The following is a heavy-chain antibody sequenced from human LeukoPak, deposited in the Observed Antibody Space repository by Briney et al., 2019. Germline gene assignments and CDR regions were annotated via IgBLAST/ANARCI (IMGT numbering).Heavy chain of an antibody. CDR2: MNPNSGNT. Sequence: ASVKVSCKASGYTFTSYDINWVRQATGQGLEWMGWMNPNSGNTGYAQKFQGRVTMTRNTSISTVYMELSSLRSEDTAVYYCAREGVVLMVYALYYYYGMDVWGQGTTVTVSS. D-gene: IGHD2-8*01. V-gene: IGHV1-8*01. J-gene: IGHJ6*02. CDR3: AREGVVLMVYALYYYYGMDV. CDR1: GYTFTSYD.